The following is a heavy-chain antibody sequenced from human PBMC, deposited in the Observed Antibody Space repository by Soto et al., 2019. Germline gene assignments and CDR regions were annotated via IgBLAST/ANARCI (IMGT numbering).Heavy chain of an antibody. Sequence: VGSPLLSWASSGFNFINFSMILVSTAPGKGLEWVSVISGSGDSTNYADSVKDRFTISRDNSKNSLYLQMNSLRVEDTAVYYCAKSSTWAHYYYMDGWGKGNTVTVSS. CDR2: ISGSGDST. D-gene: IGHD2-2*01. V-gene: IGHV3-23*01. J-gene: IGHJ6*03. CDR3: AKSSTWAHYYYMDG. CDR1: GFNFINFS.